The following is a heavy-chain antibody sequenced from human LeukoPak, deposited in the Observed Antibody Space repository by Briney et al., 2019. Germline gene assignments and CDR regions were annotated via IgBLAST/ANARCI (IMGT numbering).Heavy chain of an antibody. Sequence: SQTLSRTCTVSGCSISSGGYYWSWLRQHPGKGLELIGYIYYSGSTYYNPSLKSRVTISVDTSKNQFSLKLSSVTAADTAVYYCASDHYYDSSGYAFDIWGQGTMVTVSS. J-gene: IGHJ3*02. CDR2: IYYSGST. CDR1: GCSISSGGYY. V-gene: IGHV4-31*03. CDR3: ASDHYYDSSGYAFDI. D-gene: IGHD3-22*01.